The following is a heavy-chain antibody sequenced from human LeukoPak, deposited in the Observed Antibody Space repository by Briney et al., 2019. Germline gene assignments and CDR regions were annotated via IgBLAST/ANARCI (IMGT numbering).Heavy chain of an antibody. CDR3: ARARFEPGAMYSSGWPFDY. Sequence: PSETLSLTCTVSGGSMSRYYWSWIRQSPDKGLEWIGNIYYGGSAHYNPNPSLRSRVTISVDTSKNQFSLKLSSVTAADTAVYYCARARFEPGAMYSSGWPFDYWGQGTLVTVSS. CDR2: IYYGGSA. CDR1: GGSMSRYY. D-gene: IGHD6-19*01. J-gene: IGHJ4*02. V-gene: IGHV4-59*01.